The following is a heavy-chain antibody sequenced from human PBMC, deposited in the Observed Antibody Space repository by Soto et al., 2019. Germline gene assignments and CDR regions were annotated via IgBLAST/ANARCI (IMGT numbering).Heavy chain of an antibody. J-gene: IGHJ4*02. Sequence: SVKVSCKASVGTFSNHTISWVRQAPGQGLEWMGGIIPFFGSANYAQKFQGRVTISADKSPITAYMELSSLRSEDTAVYYCARVGDSGSFFDYWGQGTLVTVSS. CDR3: ARVGDSGSFFDY. D-gene: IGHD1-26*01. V-gene: IGHV1-69*06. CDR1: VGTFSNHT. CDR2: IIPFFGSA.